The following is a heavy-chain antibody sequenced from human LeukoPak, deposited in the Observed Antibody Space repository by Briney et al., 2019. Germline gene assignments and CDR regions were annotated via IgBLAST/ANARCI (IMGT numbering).Heavy chain of an antibody. D-gene: IGHD5-18*01. CDR2: MNPNSGNT. CDR3: ARGTGRWIQLWSWGNGYYYYMDV. CDR1: GYTFSSYG. J-gene: IGHJ6*03. V-gene: IGHV1-8*03. Sequence: ASVKVSCKASGYTFSSYGINWVRQATGQGLEWMGWMNPNSGNTGYAQKFQGRVTITRNTSISTAYMELSSLRSEDTAVYYCARGTGRWIQLWSWGNGYYYYMDVWGKGTTVTVSS.